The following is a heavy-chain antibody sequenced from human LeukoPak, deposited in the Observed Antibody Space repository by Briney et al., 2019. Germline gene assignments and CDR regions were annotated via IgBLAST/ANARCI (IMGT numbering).Heavy chain of an antibody. CDR2: IRYDGSNK. J-gene: IGHJ4*02. CDR1: GFTFSSYG. Sequence: GGSLRLSCAASGFTFSSYGMHWVRQAPGEGLEWVAFIRYDGSNKYYADSVKGRFTISRDNSKNTLYLQMNSLRAEDTAVYYCAREIRGIAAAVLFDYWGQGTLVTVSS. CDR3: AREIRGIAAAVLFDY. V-gene: IGHV3-30*02. D-gene: IGHD6-13*01.